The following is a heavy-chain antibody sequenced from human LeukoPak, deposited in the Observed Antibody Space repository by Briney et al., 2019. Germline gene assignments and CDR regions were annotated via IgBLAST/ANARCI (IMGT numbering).Heavy chain of an antibody. CDR2: IYHSGST. V-gene: IGHV4-30-2*01. CDR3: AREYYDFWSGYYLDP. Sequence: SETLSLTCAVSGGSISSGGYSWSWIRQPPGKGLEWIGYIYHSGSTYYNPSLKSRVTISVDRSKNQFSLKLSSVAAADTAVYYCAREYYDFWSGYYLDPRGQGTLVTVSS. J-gene: IGHJ5*02. CDR1: GGSISSGGYS. D-gene: IGHD3-3*01.